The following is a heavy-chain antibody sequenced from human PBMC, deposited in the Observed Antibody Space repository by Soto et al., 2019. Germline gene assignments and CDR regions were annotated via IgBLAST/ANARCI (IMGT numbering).Heavy chain of an antibody. CDR3: ARESDH. CDR2: ISGSGGGT. Sequence: GGSLRLSCAASGFTFSSYAMSWVRQAPGKGLEWVSTISGSGGGTYYADSMKGRFTVSRDNSKNTLYLQMYSLRVEDTAVYYCARESDHWGQGTLVTVSS. J-gene: IGHJ4*02. V-gene: IGHV3-23*01. CDR1: GFTFSSYA.